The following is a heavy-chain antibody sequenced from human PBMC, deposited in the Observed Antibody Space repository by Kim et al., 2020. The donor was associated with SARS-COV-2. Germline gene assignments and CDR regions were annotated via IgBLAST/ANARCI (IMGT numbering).Heavy chain of an antibody. V-gene: IGHV1-2*02. J-gene: IGHJ5*02. Sequence: ASVKVSCKASGYRFTGYYMHWVRQAPGQGLEWMGWVNPNTGDTNLAQKFQDRVIMTTDTSIATTYLELTNLRSDDTAVYYCVREYYTSNYNRFDPWGQGTLVTVSS. CDR1: GYRFTGYY. D-gene: IGHD3-3*01. CDR2: VNPNTGDT. CDR3: VREYYTSNYNRFDP.